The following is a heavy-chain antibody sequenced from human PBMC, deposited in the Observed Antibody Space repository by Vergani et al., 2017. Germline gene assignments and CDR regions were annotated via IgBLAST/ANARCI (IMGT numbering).Heavy chain of an antibody. Sequence: EVQLLESGGGLVQPGGSLRLPCAASGFTFSSYAMSWVRQAPGKGLEWVSAISGRGGSTAYADSVKGRFTISRDNSKNTLYLQMNSLRAEDTAVYYCAKDRGYSYGCLDYWGQGTLVTVSS. CDR2: ISGRGGST. D-gene: IGHD5-18*01. CDR1: GFTFSSYA. CDR3: AKDRGYSYGCLDY. J-gene: IGHJ4*02. V-gene: IGHV3-23*01.